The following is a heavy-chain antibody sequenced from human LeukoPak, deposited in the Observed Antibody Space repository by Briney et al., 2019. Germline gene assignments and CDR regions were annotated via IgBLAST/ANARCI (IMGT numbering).Heavy chain of an antibody. J-gene: IGHJ4*02. V-gene: IGHV3-74*01. CDR1: GFTFSSYW. CDR2: INVDGSST. Sequence: GGSLRLSCAASGFTFSSYWMHWVRQAPGKGLVWVSHINVDGSSTSYADSVKGRFTISRDNAKNTLYLQMNSLRVEDTAVYYCARDTIGYSYGSDYWGQGTLVTVSS. D-gene: IGHD5-18*01. CDR3: ARDTIGYSYGSDY.